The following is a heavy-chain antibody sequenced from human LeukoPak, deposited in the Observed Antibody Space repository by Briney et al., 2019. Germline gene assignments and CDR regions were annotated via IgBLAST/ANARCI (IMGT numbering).Heavy chain of an antibody. CDR1: GFTFSSYG. Sequence: GRSLRLSCAASGFTFSSYGMHWVRQAPGKGLEWVAVISYDGSNKYYADSVKGRFTISRDNSKNTLYLQMNSLRAEDTAVYYCAKDFYYYDSSLGYWGQGTLVTVSS. J-gene: IGHJ4*02. CDR3: AKDFYYYDSSLGY. D-gene: IGHD3-22*01. CDR2: ISYDGSNK. V-gene: IGHV3-30*18.